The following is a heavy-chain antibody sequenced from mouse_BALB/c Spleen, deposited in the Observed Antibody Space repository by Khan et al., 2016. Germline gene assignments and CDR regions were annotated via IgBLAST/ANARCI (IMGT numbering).Heavy chain of an antibody. D-gene: IGHD1-2*01. Sequence: QVQLQQSGAELVKPGASVKLSCKASGYTFTSYYMFWVKQRPGQGLEWIGEINPSNGDTNFNEKFKSKATLTVDKSSTTAYMHLSSLTSEDSAVYYCTILRLPFYAMDYWGQGTSVTVSS. CDR3: TILRLPFYAMDY. J-gene: IGHJ4*01. CDR1: GYTFTSYY. V-gene: IGHV1S81*02. CDR2: INPSNGDT.